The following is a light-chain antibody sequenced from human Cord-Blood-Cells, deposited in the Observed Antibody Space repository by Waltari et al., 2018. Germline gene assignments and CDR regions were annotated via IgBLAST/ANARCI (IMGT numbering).Light chain of an antibody. CDR3: AAWDDSLSGPV. J-gene: IGLJ3*02. V-gene: IGLV1-47*01. CDR2: RNN. Sequence: QSVLTQPPSASGTPGQRVTISCSGSSSNIGSNYVYWYQQLPGTATKRLIYRNNQRPSGVPDRFSGSKSGTSASRAISGLRSEDEADYYCAAWDDSLSGPVFGGGTKLTVL. CDR1: SSNIGSNY.